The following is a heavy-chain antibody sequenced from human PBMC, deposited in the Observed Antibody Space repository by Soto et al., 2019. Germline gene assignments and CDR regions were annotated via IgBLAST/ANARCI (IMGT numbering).Heavy chain of an antibody. Sequence: GESLKISGKGSGYSFTSYWIGWVRQMPGKGLEWMGFIYPGDSDSRYSPSFQGQVTISADKSISTAYVQWSSLKASDTAMYYCARQGDGSSWNFDFWGQGSLVTVSS. V-gene: IGHV5-51*01. CDR3: ARQGDGSSWNFDF. CDR1: GYSFTSYW. D-gene: IGHD6-13*01. CDR2: IYPGDSDS. J-gene: IGHJ4*02.